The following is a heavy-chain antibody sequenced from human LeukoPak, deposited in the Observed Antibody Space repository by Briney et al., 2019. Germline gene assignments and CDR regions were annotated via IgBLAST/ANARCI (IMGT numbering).Heavy chain of an antibody. CDR3: ARQKCTSTSCLTKNAFDI. V-gene: IGHV4-4*09. Sequence: PSETLSLTCTVSGSISSYYWSWIRQRPGKGLEWIGYIYTSGSTNYNPSLKSRVTISVDTFKNQFSLDLSSVTAADTAVYYCARQKCTSTSCLTKNAFDIWGQGTMVTVSS. CDR1: GSISSYY. J-gene: IGHJ3*02. CDR2: IYTSGST. D-gene: IGHD2-2*01.